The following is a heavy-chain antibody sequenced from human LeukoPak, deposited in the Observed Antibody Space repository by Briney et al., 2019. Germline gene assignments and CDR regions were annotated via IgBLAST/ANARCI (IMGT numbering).Heavy chain of an antibody. V-gene: IGHV1-69*13. J-gene: IGHJ6*02. CDR3: ARGGDSDYYYGMDV. CDR2: IIPIFGTA. D-gene: IGHD3-10*01. CDR1: GGTFSSYA. Sequence: SVKVSCKASGGTFSSYAISWVRQAPRQGLEWMGGIIPIFGTANYAQKFQGRVTITADESTSTAYMELSSLRSEDTAVYYCARGGDSDYYYGMDVWGQGTMVTVSS.